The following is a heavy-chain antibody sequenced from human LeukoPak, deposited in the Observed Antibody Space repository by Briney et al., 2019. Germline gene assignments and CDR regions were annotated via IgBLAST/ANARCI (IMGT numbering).Heavy chain of an antibody. V-gene: IGHV1-69*13. CDR2: IIPIFGTA. J-gene: IGHJ4*02. Sequence: ASVKVSCKASGGTFSSYAISWVRQAPGQGLEWMGGIIPIFGTANYAQKFQGRVTITADESTTTAYMELSSLRSEDTAMYYCARLQEWLAPFDYWGQGTLVTVSS. CDR3: ARLQEWLAPFDY. D-gene: IGHD6-19*01. CDR1: GGTFSSYA.